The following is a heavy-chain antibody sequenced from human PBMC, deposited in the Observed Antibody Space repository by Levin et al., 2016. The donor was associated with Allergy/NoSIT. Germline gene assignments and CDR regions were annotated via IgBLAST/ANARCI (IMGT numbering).Heavy chain of an antibody. CDR1: GYTFTSYA. Sequence: ASVKVSCKASGYTFTSYAIHWVRQAPGQRLEWMGWINAGNGNTKYSQKFQGRVTITRDTSASTAYMELSSLRSEDTAVYYCARVEVSSQLLWGANDAWFDPWGQGTLVTVSS. D-gene: IGHD2-2*01. CDR2: INAGNGNT. CDR3: ARVEVSSQLLWGANDAWFDP. J-gene: IGHJ5*02. V-gene: IGHV1-3*01.